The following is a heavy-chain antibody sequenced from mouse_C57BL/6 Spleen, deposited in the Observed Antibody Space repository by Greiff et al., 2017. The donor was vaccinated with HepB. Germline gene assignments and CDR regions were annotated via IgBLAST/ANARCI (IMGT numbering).Heavy chain of an antibody. CDR2: IYPGDGDT. CDR1: GYAFSSSW. CDR3: ARSGDDYDEAWFAY. D-gene: IGHD2-4*01. J-gene: IGHJ3*01. V-gene: IGHV1-82*01. Sequence: QVQLQHSGPELVKPGASVKISCKASGYAFSSSWMNWVKQRPGKGLEWIGRIYPGDGDTNYNGKFKGKATLTADKSSSTAYMQLSSLTSEDSAVYFCARSGDDYDEAWFAYWGQGTLVTVSA.